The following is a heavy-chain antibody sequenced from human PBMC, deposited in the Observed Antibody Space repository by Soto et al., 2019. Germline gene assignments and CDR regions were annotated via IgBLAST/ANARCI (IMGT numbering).Heavy chain of an antibody. Sequence: ASVKVSCKTSGYTFTGYYMHWVRQAPGQGLEWMGWINPNNGDTNYAQNFQGRVTMTGDASISTASMELSSLRSEDTAVYYCARVFKLPYYDGRGYYSYYLDNWGQGTLVTAPQ. CDR1: GYTFTGYY. V-gene: IGHV1-2*02. J-gene: IGHJ4*02. D-gene: IGHD3-22*01. CDR3: ARVFKLPYYDGRGYYSYYLDN. CDR2: INPNNGDT.